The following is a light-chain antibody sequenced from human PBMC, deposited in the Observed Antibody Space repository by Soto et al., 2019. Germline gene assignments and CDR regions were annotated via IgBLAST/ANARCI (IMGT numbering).Light chain of an antibody. CDR1: SSNIGSNY. J-gene: IGLJ1*01. Sequence: QSVLTQPPSASGTPGQRVTISCSGSSSNIGSNYVYWYQQLPGTAPKRLIYRNNQRPSGVPDRFSGSKSGTSASLASSGLRSEDEADYYCATLDDSLSGYVFGTWTQLTVL. CDR2: RNN. V-gene: IGLV1-47*01. CDR3: ATLDDSLSGYV.